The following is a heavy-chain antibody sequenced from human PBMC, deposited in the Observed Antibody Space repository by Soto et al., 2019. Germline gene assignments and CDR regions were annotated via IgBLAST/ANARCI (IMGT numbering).Heavy chain of an antibody. Sequence: QVQLVESGGVVVQPGRSLRLSCAASGFTFSVYGMHWVRQAPGKGLEWVAVLSFDGSSAYYADSVKGRFTISRDNSKNALYLQMNSLRPEDTAIYCCAKNHLVDLWFGEPQLFNWGQGTLVTVSS. CDR1: GFTFSVYG. CDR3: AKNHLVDLWFGEPQLFN. J-gene: IGHJ4*02. D-gene: IGHD3-10*01. V-gene: IGHV3-30*18. CDR2: LSFDGSSA.